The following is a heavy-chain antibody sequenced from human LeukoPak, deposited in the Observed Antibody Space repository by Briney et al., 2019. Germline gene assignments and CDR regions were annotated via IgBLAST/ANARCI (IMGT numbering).Heavy chain of an antibody. D-gene: IGHD3-10*01. CDR2: IYSGGST. J-gene: IGHJ6*03. CDR1: GFTVSSNY. Sequence: GGSLRLSCAASGFTVSSNYMTWVRQAPGKGLEWVSVIYSGGSTYYADSVKGRFTISRDNSKNTLYLQMNSLRAEDTAVYYCARAALGGAGMRYYYYMNVRGKGTTVTVSS. V-gene: IGHV3-53*01. CDR3: ARAALGGAGMRYYYYMNV.